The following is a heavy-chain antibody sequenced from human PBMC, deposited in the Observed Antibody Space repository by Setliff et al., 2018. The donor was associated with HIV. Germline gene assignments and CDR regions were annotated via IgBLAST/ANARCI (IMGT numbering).Heavy chain of an antibody. J-gene: IGHJ4*02. CDR2: IKDDGSEK. Sequence: PGESLRLSCAVSGFRFSTSWMTWVRQAPGKGLEWVASIKDDGSEKYHVDSVTGRFTISRDNARNSVYLQMNSLRAEDTAIYYCARSAYTYPGYWGPGTLVTVSS. CDR1: GFRFSTSW. V-gene: IGHV3-7*03. D-gene: IGHD5-18*01. CDR3: ARSAYTYPGY.